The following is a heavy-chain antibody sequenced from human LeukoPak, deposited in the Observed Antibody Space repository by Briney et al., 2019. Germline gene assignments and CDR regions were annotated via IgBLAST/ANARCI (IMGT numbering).Heavy chain of an antibody. CDR1: GFTFSSVS. J-gene: IGHJ4*02. CDR3: ARGRSGYYFDY. D-gene: IGHD3-22*01. CDR2: ISSTSTST. Sequence: PGGSLRLSRAASGFTFSSVSMNWVRQAPGKGLEWVSYISSTSTSTYYADSAKGRFTISRDNAQNSLYLQMNSLGDDDTAVYYCARGRSGYYFDYWGQGTLVTVSS. V-gene: IGHV3-48*02.